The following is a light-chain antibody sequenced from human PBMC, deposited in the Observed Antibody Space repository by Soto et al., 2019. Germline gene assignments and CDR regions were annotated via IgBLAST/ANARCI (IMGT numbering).Light chain of an antibody. Sequence: QSALTQPASVSGSPGQSITISCTGTSSDVGGYNYVSWYQQHPGKAPKLMIYDVSNRPSGVSNRFSGSKSGNKASLTISGXXXXXXXXXYCSSYTSSSTLLYVFGTGTK. CDR1: SSDVGGYNY. CDR2: DVS. J-gene: IGLJ1*01. CDR3: SSYTSSSTLLYV. V-gene: IGLV2-14*01.